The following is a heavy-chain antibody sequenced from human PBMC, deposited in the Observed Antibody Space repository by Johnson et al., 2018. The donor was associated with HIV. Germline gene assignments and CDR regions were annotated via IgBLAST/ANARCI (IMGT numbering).Heavy chain of an antibody. CDR2: ISYDGSNK. CDR3: ARGVGSTTVAAFDI. Sequence: QVQLVESGGGVVQPGGSLRLSCAASGFTFTSYGMHWVRQAPGKGLEWVAVISYDGSNKYYADSVKGRFTISRDNAKNSLYRQMNSLRADDTALYYCARGVGSTTVAAFDIWGQGTMVTVSS. D-gene: IGHD1-26*01. J-gene: IGHJ3*02. CDR1: GFTFTSYG. V-gene: IGHV3-33*05.